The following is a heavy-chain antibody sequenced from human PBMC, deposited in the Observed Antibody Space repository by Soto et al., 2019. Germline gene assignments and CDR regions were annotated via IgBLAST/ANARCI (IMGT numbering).Heavy chain of an antibody. J-gene: IGHJ6*03. CDR3: AKDRPSEYDFWSGYYPPHDYYYYMDV. D-gene: IGHD3-3*01. CDR1: GFTFSSYA. V-gene: IGHV3-23*01. CDR2: ISGSGGST. Sequence: GGSLRLSCAASGFTFSSYAMSWVRQAPGKGLEWVSAISGSGGSTYYADSVKGRFTISRDNSKNTLYLQMNSLRAEDTAVYYCAKDRPSEYDFWSGYYPPHDYYYYMDVWGQGTTVTVSS.